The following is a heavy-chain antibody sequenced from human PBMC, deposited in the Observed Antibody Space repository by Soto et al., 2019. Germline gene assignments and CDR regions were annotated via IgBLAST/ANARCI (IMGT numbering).Heavy chain of an antibody. V-gene: IGHV4-4*02. J-gene: IGHJ5*02. CDR1: GGSISSGTW. CDR2: IYHSGSS. D-gene: IGHD2-2*01. CDR3: ARRIPAAPTWFAP. Sequence: QVQLQESGPGLVKPSGTLSLTCAVSGGSISSGTWWSWVRQSPGRGLEWIGEIYHSGSSNYNPSLNSRVTVSVDKSKNLFSLSLSSVTAADSALYYCARRIPAAPTWFAPWGQGTLVTVSS.